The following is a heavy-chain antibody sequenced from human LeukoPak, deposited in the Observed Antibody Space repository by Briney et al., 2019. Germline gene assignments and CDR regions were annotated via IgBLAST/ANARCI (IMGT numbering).Heavy chain of an antibody. CDR1: GFTFSSYA. D-gene: IGHD2-8*01. J-gene: IGHJ4*01. CDR3: STDPRLLIY. Sequence: GGSLRLSCAASGFTFSSYAMSWVRQAPGKGLEWVSAISGSGDSTNYADSVKGRFTISRDNSKNSLYLQMNSLRPEDTALYYCSTDPRLLIYWGHGTLVTVSS. V-gene: IGHV3-23*01. CDR2: ISGSGDST.